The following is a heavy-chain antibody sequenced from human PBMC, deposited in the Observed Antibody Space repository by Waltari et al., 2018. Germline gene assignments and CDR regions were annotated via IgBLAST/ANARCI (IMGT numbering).Heavy chain of an antibody. J-gene: IGHJ3*02. D-gene: IGHD6-6*01. CDR2: IYQSGST. CDR3: ARPLAARPGDAFDI. CDR1: GYSISRGYY. Sequence: QVQLQESGPGLVKPSETLSLTCAVSGYSISRGYYWGWIRQPPGKGLEWIGSIYQSGSTYYNPSLKNRVTISVDTSKNQFSLKLSSVTAADTAVYYCARPLAARPGDAFDIWGQGTMVTVSS. V-gene: IGHV4-38-2*01.